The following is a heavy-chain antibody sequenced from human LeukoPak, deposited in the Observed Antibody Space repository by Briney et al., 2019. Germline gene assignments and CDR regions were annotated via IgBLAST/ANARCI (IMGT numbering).Heavy chain of an antibody. D-gene: IGHD4-17*01. CDR3: ARDAMTSVTTSPYYFDY. Sequence: ASVKVSCKASGHTFTGYYMHWVRQAPGQGLEWMGIINPSGDFTSYAQKFQGRVTMTKDTSTSTVYMELSSLRSGDTAVFYCARDAMTSVTTSPYYFDYWGQGTLVTVSS. CDR2: INPSGDFT. V-gene: IGHV1-46*01. CDR1: GHTFTGYY. J-gene: IGHJ4*02.